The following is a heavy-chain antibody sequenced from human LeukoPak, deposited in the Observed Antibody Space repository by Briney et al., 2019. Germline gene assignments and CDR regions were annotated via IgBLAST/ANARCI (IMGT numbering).Heavy chain of an antibody. CDR3: ARQGIAVVPFDY. D-gene: IGHD6-19*01. J-gene: IGHJ4*02. CDR2: IHPADSDT. Sequence: GESLKISCKGSGYSFTSYWIGWVRQMPGKGLEWLGFIHPADSDTRYSPSFQGQVTISADKSISTAYLQWSSLKASDTAMYYCARQGIAVVPFDYWGQGTLVTVSS. V-gene: IGHV5-51*01. CDR1: GYSFTSYW.